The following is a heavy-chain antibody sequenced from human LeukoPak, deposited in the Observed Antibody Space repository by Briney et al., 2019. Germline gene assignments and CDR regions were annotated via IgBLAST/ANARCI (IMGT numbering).Heavy chain of an antibody. J-gene: IGHJ4*02. Sequence: SGPTLVNPSQTLTLTCTFHGFSLSTNEEAVGWIRQPPGKTLERLALDDWDDDKRYSPSLKTRLTIIKDTSKNQVVLTLTNMDPVDTATYSCEHSEYYGYQGGIVSDDRGKGTPVSASS. CDR1: GFSLSTNEEA. D-gene: IGHD5-24*01. CDR3: EHSEYYGYQGGIVSDD. V-gene: IGHV2-5*02. CDR2: DDWDDDK.